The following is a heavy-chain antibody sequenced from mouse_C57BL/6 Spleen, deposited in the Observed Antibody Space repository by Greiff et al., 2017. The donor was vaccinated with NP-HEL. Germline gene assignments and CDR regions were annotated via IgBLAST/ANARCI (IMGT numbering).Heavy chain of an antibody. J-gene: IGHJ3*01. Sequence: EVNLVESGGDLVKPGGSLKLSCAASGFTFSSYGMSWVRQTPDKRLEWVATISSGGSYTYYPDSVKGRFTISRDNAKNTLYLQMSSLKSEDTAMYYCASYYDYDGGLAYWGQGTLVTVSA. CDR1: GFTFSSYG. D-gene: IGHD2-4*01. CDR3: ASYYDYDGGLAY. V-gene: IGHV5-6*01. CDR2: ISSGGSYT.